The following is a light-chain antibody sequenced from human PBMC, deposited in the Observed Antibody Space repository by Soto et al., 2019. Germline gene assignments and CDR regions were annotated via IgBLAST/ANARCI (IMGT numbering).Light chain of an antibody. CDR1: QGISNY. V-gene: IGKV1-17*03. Sequence: DIQMTQSRSAMSASVGDRVTITFRASQGISNYLAWFQQKPGTVPKRLIYAASILQSGVPSRFSGSGSGTEFTLTISSLQPEDFATYYCLQHDSYPWTFGQGTKVDIK. J-gene: IGKJ1*01. CDR2: AAS. CDR3: LQHDSYPWT.